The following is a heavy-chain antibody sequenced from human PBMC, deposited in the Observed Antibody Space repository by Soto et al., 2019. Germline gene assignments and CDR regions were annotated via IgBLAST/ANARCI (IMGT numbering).Heavy chain of an antibody. Sequence: GGSLRLSCAASGFTFSSYAMSWVRQAPGKGLEWVSAISGSGGSTYYADSVKGRFTISRDNSKNTLYLQMNSLRAEDTAVYYCAKDHDYYDSSGYSPHLGYWGQGTLVTVSS. CDR3: AKDHDYYDSSGYSPHLGY. J-gene: IGHJ4*02. CDR1: GFTFSSYA. D-gene: IGHD3-22*01. V-gene: IGHV3-23*01. CDR2: ISGSGGST.